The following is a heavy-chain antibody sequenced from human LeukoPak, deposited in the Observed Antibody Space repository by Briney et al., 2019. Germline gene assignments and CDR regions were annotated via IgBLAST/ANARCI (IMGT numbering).Heavy chain of an antibody. CDR2: INHSGTI. CDR3: ARLGAGPTYYDFWSGYSSFYFDY. V-gene: IGHV4-34*01. J-gene: IGHJ4*02. D-gene: IGHD3-3*01. Sequence: PSETLSLTCAVSGGSFSVYYWTWIRQPPGKGLEWIGEINHSGTINYNPSLKSRVTISVDLSNSQFSLRLTSVTAADTAVYYCARLGAGPTYYDFWSGYSSFYFDYWGQGTLVTVSS. CDR1: GGSFSVYY.